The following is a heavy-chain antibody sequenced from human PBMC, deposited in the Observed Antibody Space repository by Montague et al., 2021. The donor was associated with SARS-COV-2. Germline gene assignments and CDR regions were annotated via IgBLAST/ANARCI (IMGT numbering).Heavy chain of an antibody. Sequence: CAISGDSVSRHNPAWNWIRQSPSRGLEWLGRTYYGSSWNTDYAVSVKSRITISPDTPKNQFSLHLNSVTPEDTAVYYCARGWNYAFDIWSQGTMVTVSS. CDR3: ARGWNYAFDI. V-gene: IGHV6-1*01. J-gene: IGHJ3*02. CDR1: GDSVSRHNPA. CDR2: TYYGSSWNT. D-gene: IGHD1-7*01.